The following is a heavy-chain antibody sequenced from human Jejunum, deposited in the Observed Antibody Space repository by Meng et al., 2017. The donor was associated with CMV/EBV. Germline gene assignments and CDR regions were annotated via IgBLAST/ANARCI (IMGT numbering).Heavy chain of an antibody. Sequence: QVQLVESRREVKMPWASGAVSCEASGYIFMGYGISWVRQAPGQGLEWVGWISAYNDNTNYVEKLQGRVTMTTDTSTSTAYMELTSLKSDDTAVYYCARVTHSGSPSQSSYWGQGTLVTVSS. D-gene: IGHD3-10*01. CDR1: GYIFMGYG. J-gene: IGHJ4*02. CDR3: ARVTHSGSPSQSSY. V-gene: IGHV1-18*01. CDR2: ISAYNDNT.